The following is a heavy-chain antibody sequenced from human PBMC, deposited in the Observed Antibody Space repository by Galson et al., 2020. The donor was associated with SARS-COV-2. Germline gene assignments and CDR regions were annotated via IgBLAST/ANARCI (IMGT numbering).Heavy chain of an antibody. CDR1: DGSFSDYS. CDR3: ARGGSRPVMVFDYYYFYMDV. J-gene: IGHJ6*03. Sequence: SETLSLTCGVYDGSFSDYSWTWVRQPPGKGLEWIGEISHSGSTNYSPSLKSRVFMSVDTSKNQFSLKLRSVTAADTAVYYCARGGSRPVMVFDYYYFYMDVWGKGTTVTVSS. CDR2: ISHSGST. D-gene: IGHD5-18*01. V-gene: IGHV4-34*01.